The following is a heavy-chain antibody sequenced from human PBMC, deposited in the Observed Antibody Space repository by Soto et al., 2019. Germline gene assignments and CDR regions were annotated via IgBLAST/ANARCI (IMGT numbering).Heavy chain of an antibody. CDR3: ARTYCTPTSCQAHGLDV. J-gene: IGHJ6*02. V-gene: IGHV4-59*01. Sequence: WTWIRHPPWKGLEWFGYLYYNTTTNYNPSLQSRNTISVDTSKTQFSLKLSSVTAAYTDVYYWARTYCTPTSCQAHGLDVWGHWTTVPVSS. D-gene: IGHD2-2*01. CDR2: LYYNTTT.